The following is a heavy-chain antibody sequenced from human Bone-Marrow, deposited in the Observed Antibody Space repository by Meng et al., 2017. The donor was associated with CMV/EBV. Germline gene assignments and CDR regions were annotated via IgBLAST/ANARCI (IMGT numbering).Heavy chain of an antibody. CDR1: GFTFSSYA. V-gene: IGHV3-30*04. J-gene: IGHJ4*02. CDR2: ISYDGSNK. Sequence: GESLKISCAASGFTFSSYAMHWVRQAPGKGLEWVATISYDGSNKHHADSVKGRITISRDNSKNTLYLQINSLTTEDTAVYYCARAPGSHIDYWGQGTLVTVAS. CDR3: ARAPGSHIDY. D-gene: IGHD3-10*01.